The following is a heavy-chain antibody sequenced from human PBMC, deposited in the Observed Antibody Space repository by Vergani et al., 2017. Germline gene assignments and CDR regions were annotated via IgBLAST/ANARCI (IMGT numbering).Heavy chain of an antibody. V-gene: IGHV3-23*01. Sequence: EVQLLESGGGLVQPGGSLRISCAASGFTFSSYAMSWVRQAPGKGLEWVSAISGSGGSTYYADSVKGRFTISRDNSKNTLYLQMNSLRAEDTAVYYGAKGYDFWSGSSTDYWGQGTLVTVSS. CDR2: ISGSGGST. CDR3: AKGYDFWSGSSTDY. CDR1: GFTFSSYA. J-gene: IGHJ4*02. D-gene: IGHD3-3*01.